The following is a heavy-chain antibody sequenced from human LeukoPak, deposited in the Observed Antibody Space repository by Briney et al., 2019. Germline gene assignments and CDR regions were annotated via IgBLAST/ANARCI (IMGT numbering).Heavy chain of an antibody. CDR2: IYSDGSS. CDR3: ARVIRRDPYNYDGFDI. Sequence: SQTLSLTCTVPGGSISIGGYYWSWIRQPAGKGLEWIGRIYSDGSSNCSPSLKSRVTISIDTSKNQFSLNLSSVTAADTAVYYCARVIRRDPYNYDGFDIWGQGTMATVSS. CDR1: GGSISIGGYY. D-gene: IGHD5-24*01. V-gene: IGHV4-61*02. J-gene: IGHJ3*02.